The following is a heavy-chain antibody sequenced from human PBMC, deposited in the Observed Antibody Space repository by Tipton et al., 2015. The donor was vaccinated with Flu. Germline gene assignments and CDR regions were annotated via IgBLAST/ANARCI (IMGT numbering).Heavy chain of an antibody. CDR1: GYSIRSGYY. D-gene: IGHD6-19*01. J-gene: IGHJ4*02. CDR2: ISHSGAT. CDR3: ARDRWEYSSGFDS. V-gene: IGHV4-38-2*02. Sequence: TLSLTCAVSGYSIRSGYYWGWIRQPPGKGLEWIGSISHSGATSYNPSLKSRVTISVDTSKNQFSLKLTSMTAADTALYYCARDRWEYSSGFDSWGQGTLATVSP.